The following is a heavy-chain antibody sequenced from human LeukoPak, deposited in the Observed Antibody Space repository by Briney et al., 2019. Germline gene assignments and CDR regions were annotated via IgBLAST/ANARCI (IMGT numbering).Heavy chain of an antibody. J-gene: IGHJ4*02. Sequence: PSETLSLTCTVSGGSISSYYWSWIRQPPGKGLEWIGYIYYSGSTNYNPSLKSRVTISVDTSKNQFSLKLSSVTAADTAVYYCATSPPGSYYNVFDYWGQGTLVTVSS. CDR1: GGSISSYY. CDR3: ATSPPGSYYNVFDY. CDR2: IYYSGST. V-gene: IGHV4-59*08. D-gene: IGHD1-26*01.